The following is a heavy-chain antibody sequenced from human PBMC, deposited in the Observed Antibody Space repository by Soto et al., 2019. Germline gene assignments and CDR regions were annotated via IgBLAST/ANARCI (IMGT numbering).Heavy chain of an antibody. CDR1: GFTFSSYA. D-gene: IGHD5-12*01. J-gene: IGHJ4*02. CDR2: ISSNGGST. CDR3: VKDRIGGYEPPLFDY. Sequence: GGSLRLSCSASGFTFSSYAMHWVRQAPGKGLEYVSAISSNGGSTYYADSVKGRFTISRDNSKNTLYLQMSSLRAEDTAVYYCVKDRIGGYEPPLFDYWGQGTLVTVSS. V-gene: IGHV3-64D*08.